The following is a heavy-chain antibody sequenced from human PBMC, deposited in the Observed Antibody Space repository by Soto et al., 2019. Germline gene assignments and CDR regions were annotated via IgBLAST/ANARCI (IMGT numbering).Heavy chain of an antibody. CDR2: IIPTLGIA. V-gene: IGHV1-69*02. J-gene: IGHJ4*02. CDR1: GGTFSSYT. D-gene: IGHD3-3*01. CDR3: ARGSYYDFWSGIGT. Sequence: SVKVSCKASGGTFSSYTISWVRQAPGQGLEWMGRIIPTLGIANYAQKFQGRVTITADKSTSTAYMELSSLRSEDTAAYYCARGSYYDFWSGIGTWGQGTLVTVSS.